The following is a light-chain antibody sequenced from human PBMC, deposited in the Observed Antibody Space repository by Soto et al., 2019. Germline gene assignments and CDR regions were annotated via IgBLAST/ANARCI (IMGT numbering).Light chain of an antibody. V-gene: IGKV1-33*01. J-gene: IGKJ4*01. CDR1: QDISNY. Sequence: DIQITQSPSSLSASVGDRVTITCQASQDISNYLNWYQQKPGKAPKLLIYDAYNLEKGVPSRFSGSGSETDFTLTISRLEPEDFGVYYCQHRSGWPAFGGGTKVDIK. CDR3: QHRSGWPA. CDR2: DAY.